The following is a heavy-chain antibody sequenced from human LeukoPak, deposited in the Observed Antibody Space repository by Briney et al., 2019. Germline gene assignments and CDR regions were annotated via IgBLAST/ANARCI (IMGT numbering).Heavy chain of an antibody. CDR1: GDSIIVYY. D-gene: IGHD1-1*01. CDR2: IHYSGIT. J-gene: IGHJ4*02. CDR3: SRGERLGPFF. Sequence: PSETLSLTCTVSGDSIIVYYSSWIRHPPAKGREWIGYIHYSGITNYNPSLQKRVTISVDTSRPHFSLKLSSATAADTAVFYCSRGERLGPFFWGQGTLVTVSS. V-gene: IGHV4-59*01.